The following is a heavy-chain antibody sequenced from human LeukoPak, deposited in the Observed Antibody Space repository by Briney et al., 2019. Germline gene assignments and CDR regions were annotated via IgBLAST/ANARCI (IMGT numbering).Heavy chain of an antibody. V-gene: IGHV4-59*01. J-gene: IGHJ4*02. CDR3: ARAESSGWYGNFDY. Sequence: PSETLSLTCTVSGGSISSYYWSWIRQPPGKGLEWIGYIYYSGSTNYNPSLKSRVTISVDTSKNQFSLKLSSVTAAGTAVYYCARAESSGWYGNFDYWGQGTLVTVSS. D-gene: IGHD6-19*01. CDR1: GGSISSYY. CDR2: IYYSGST.